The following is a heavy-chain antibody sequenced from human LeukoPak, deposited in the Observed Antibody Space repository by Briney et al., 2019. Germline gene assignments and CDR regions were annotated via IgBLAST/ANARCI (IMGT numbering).Heavy chain of an antibody. CDR2: IYYSGST. CDR3: ARHGIVDTSRKYYFDY. D-gene: IGHD5-18*01. V-gene: IGHV4-59*08. Sequence: SETLSLTCTVSGGSISSYYWSWIRQPPGKGLEWIGYIYYSGSTNYNPSLKSRVTISVDTSKNQFSLELSSVTAADTAVYYCARHGIVDTSRKYYFDYWGQGTLVTVSS. CDR1: GGSISSYY. J-gene: IGHJ4*02.